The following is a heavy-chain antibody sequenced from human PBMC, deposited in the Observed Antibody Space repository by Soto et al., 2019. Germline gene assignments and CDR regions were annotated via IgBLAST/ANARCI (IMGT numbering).Heavy chain of an antibody. CDR2: IIPLFGTA. CDR3: ARPKGSYSSGYYYFDY. J-gene: IGHJ4*02. V-gene: IGHV1-69*01. D-gene: IGHD6-19*01. CDR1: GGTFSTYA. Sequence: QVQLVQSGAEVKQPGSSVKDSCKTSGGTFSTYAIYWVRQAPGQGLEWMGAIIPLFGTADYAQKFQGRVTITADESTSTAYMELSSLRSEDTAVYYCARPKGSYSSGYYYFDYWGQGTLLTVSS.